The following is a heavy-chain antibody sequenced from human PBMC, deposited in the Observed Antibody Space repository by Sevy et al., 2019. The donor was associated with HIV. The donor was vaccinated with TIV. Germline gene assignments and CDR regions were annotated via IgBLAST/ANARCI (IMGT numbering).Heavy chain of an antibody. V-gene: IGHV3-11*01. Sequence: GGSLRLSCAASGFTFSDYWMTWVRQAPGKGLESISCINYSGDVIHYTDSVKGRFTISRDNAKKSLSLEMNSLRAEDTAICYCARMPSRQLGRYFGMDVWGRGTTVTVSS. CDR3: ARMPSRQLGRYFGMDV. CDR1: GFTFSDYW. D-gene: IGHD1-1*01. CDR2: INYSGDVI. J-gene: IGHJ6*02.